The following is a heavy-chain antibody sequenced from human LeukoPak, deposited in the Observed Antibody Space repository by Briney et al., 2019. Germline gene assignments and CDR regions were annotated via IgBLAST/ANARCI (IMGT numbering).Heavy chain of an antibody. J-gene: IGHJ6*03. CDR2: IHYTGNT. CDR3: ARSGTATSFYYYYYMDV. V-gene: IGHV4-59*01. D-gene: IGHD4-17*01. CDR1: GDSISPNY. Sequence: PSETLSLTCTVSGDSISPNYWSWIRQPPGQGLEWIGYIHYTGNTNYNPSLKSRVTISVNTSKNQFSLKLSSVTAADTAVYYCARSGTATSFYYYYYMDVWGKGTTVTVSS.